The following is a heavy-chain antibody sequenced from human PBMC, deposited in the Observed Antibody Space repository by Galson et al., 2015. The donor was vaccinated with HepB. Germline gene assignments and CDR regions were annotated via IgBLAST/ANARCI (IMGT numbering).Heavy chain of an antibody. J-gene: IGHJ4*02. CDR3: AKEDEWEVGCIAY. D-gene: IGHD1-26*01. Sequence: SLRLSCAASGFIFSRNAMHWVRQAPGKGLEWVAFISYEGSNRYYADSVKGRFTISRDNSESTLYLQMNSLRAEDTAVYYCAKEDEWEVGCIAYWGQGTLVTVSS. CDR1: GFIFSRNA. V-gene: IGHV3-30*04. CDR2: ISYEGSNR.